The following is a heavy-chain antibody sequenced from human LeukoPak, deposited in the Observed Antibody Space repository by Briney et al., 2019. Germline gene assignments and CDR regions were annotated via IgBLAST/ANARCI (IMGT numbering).Heavy chain of an antibody. CDR3: AKRITVVARDAFDF. V-gene: IGHV3-23*01. Sequence: GGSLRLSCAASGLTFSTYAMSWVRQAPGKGLEWVSSISGSGGSTFYADSVKGRFTISRDNSKNTLYLQMNSLRVEDTAIYYCAKRITVVARDAFDFWGQGTMVTVSS. D-gene: IGHD1-14*01. J-gene: IGHJ3*01. CDR2: ISGSGGST. CDR1: GLTFSTYA.